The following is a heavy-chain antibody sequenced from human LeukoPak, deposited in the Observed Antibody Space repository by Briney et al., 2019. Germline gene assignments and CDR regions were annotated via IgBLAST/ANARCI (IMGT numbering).Heavy chain of an antibody. D-gene: IGHD6-19*01. V-gene: IGHV3-11*04. Sequence: GGSLGLSCVASGFTLSDYYMSWIRQAPGKGLEWVSYIRSSGTTIHYADSVKGRFTISRDNAKNSLYLQMNSLRAEDTAVYYCARDRGAVTDVFDYWGQGTLVTVSS. CDR2: IRSSGTTI. CDR1: GFTLSDYY. CDR3: ARDRGAVTDVFDY. J-gene: IGHJ4*02.